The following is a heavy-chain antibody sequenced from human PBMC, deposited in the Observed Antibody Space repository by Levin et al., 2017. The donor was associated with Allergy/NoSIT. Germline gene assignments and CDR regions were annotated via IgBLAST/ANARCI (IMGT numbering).Heavy chain of an antibody. D-gene: IGHD2-2*01. CDR3: ARRLSLGYCIGTSCSRGMDV. Sequence: VASVKVSCKASGYTFTSFDINWVRQATGQGLEWMGWMNPNSGNTGYAQKFQDRVTMTRNTSISTAYLELSSLRSEDTAVYYCARRLSLGYCIGTSCSRGMDVWGQGTTVTVSS. CDR2: MNPNSGNT. CDR1: GYTFTSFD. V-gene: IGHV1-8*01. J-gene: IGHJ6*02.